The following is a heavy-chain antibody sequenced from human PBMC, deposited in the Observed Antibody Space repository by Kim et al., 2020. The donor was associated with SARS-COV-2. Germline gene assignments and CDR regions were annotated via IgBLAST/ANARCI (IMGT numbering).Heavy chain of an antibody. CDR1: GGSISSGGYY. CDR2: IYYSGST. CDR3: ARGLLWFGVSGLWRWATNTWFDP. Sequence: SETLSLTCTVSGGSISSGGYYWSWIRQHPGKGLEWIGYIYYSGSTYYNPFLKSRVTISVDTSKNQFSLKLSSVTAADTAVYYCARGLLWFGVSGLWRWATNTWFDPSGQGTLVTVSS. D-gene: IGHD3-10*01. V-gene: IGHV4-31*03. J-gene: IGHJ5*02.